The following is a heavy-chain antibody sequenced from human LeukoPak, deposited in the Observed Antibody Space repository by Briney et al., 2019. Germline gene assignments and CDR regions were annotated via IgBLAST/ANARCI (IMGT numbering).Heavy chain of an antibody. CDR2: IYYSGNT. CDR3: ARRTYSGYYYYFDF. J-gene: IGHJ4*02. V-gene: IGHV4-39*01. Sequence: SETLSLTCNVSGGSISSSGYYWDWLRQPPGKGLEWIGSIYYSGNTDYNPSLKSRITISVCTSKNKFSLNVTSVTAADTAVYYCARRTYSGYYYYFDFWGQGTLVTVSS. CDR1: GGSISSSGYY. D-gene: IGHD5-12*01.